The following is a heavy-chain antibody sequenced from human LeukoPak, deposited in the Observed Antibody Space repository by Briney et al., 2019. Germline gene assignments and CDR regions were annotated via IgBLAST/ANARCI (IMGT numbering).Heavy chain of an antibody. Sequence: GGSLRLSCAASGFTFSSYAMSWVRQAPGKGLMWVSRINSDGSVTNYADSVKGRFTISRDNAKKTLLLTMNSLRAEDTAVYYCTREYSSNRYFDYWGQGTQVAVSS. CDR3: TREYSSNRYFDY. CDR2: INSDGSVT. D-gene: IGHD6-13*01. CDR1: GFTFSSYA. J-gene: IGHJ4*02. V-gene: IGHV3-74*01.